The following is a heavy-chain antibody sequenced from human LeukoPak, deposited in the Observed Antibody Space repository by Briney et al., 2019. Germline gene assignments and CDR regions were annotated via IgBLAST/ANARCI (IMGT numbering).Heavy chain of an antibody. CDR1: GFTFSNYA. V-gene: IGHV3-23*01. J-gene: IGHJ4*02. D-gene: IGHD5-12*01. Sequence: GGSLRLSCAASGFTFSNYAMSWVRQAPGKGLEWVSAISGSGGSTYYADSVKGRFTISRDNSKNTLYLQMNSLRAEDTAVYYCARGGGYGKYYFDYWGQGTLVTVSS. CDR2: ISGSGGST. CDR3: ARGGGYGKYYFDY.